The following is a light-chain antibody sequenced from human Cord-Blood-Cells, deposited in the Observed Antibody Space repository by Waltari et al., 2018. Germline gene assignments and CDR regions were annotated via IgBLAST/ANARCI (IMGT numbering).Light chain of an antibody. Sequence: QSALTQSASVSGSPGQSITISCTGTSSDVGGYNYVSWYQQHPGKAPKLMIYDVSKRPSGFSNRFSGSKSGNTASLTISGLQAEDEADYYCSSYTSSSTYVFGTGTKVTVL. V-gene: IGLV2-14*01. CDR1: SSDVGGYNY. CDR2: DVS. CDR3: SSYTSSSTYV. J-gene: IGLJ1*01.